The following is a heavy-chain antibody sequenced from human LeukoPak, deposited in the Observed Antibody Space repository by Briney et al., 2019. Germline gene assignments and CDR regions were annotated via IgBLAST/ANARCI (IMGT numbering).Heavy chain of an antibody. J-gene: IGHJ4*02. CDR1: GGSISSYY. D-gene: IGHD1-26*01. CDR2: IYTSGST. CDR3: ARSHGGSYYDY. V-gene: IGHV4-4*09. Sequence: SETLSLTCTVSGGSISSYYWSWIRQPPGKGLEWIGYIYTSGSTNYNPSLKSRVTISVDTSKNQFSLQLSSVTAADTAVYYCARSHGGSYYDYWGQGTLVTVSS.